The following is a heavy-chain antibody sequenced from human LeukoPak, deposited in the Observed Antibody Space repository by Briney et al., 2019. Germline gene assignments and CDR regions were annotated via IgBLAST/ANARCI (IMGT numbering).Heavy chain of an antibody. V-gene: IGHV3-7*01. CDR3: ARLRWDPTNRFDY. Sequence: GGSLRLSCAASGFTFSSYWMSWVRQAPGKGLEWVANIKQDGSEKYYVDPVKGRFAISRDNAKNSLYLQMNSLRAEDTAVYYCARLRWDPTNRFDYWDQGTLVTVSS. CDR1: GFTFSSYW. CDR2: IKQDGSEK. J-gene: IGHJ4*02. D-gene: IGHD1-26*01.